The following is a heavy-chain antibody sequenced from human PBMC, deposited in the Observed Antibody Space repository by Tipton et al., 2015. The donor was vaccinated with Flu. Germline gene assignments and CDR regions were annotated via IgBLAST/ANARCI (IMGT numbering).Heavy chain of an antibody. CDR2: IRSKAYGGTT. D-gene: IGHD2-15*01. V-gene: IGHV3-49*04. CDR3: TRVEDIAYNWFDP. CDR1: GFTFGDYA. J-gene: IGHJ5*02. Sequence: SLRLSCTASGFTFGDYAMSWVRQAPGKGLEWVGFIRSKAYGGTTEYAASVKGRFTISRDDSKSIAYLQMNSLKTEDTAVYYCTRVEDIAYNWFDPWGQGTLVTVSS.